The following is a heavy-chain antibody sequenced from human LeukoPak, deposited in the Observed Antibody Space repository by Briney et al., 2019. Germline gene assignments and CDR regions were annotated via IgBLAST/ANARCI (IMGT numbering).Heavy chain of an antibody. Sequence: PSETLSLTCAVSGGSINSGGYSWSWIRQPLGKGLEWIGYIYQSGSTYYNPSLKSRVTISVDTSKNQFSLRLSSVTAADTAVYYCARGLMSDYYDTSGYAPVWFDPWGQGTLVTVSS. CDR3: ARGLMSDYYDTSGYAPVWFDP. CDR1: GGSINSGGYS. D-gene: IGHD3-22*01. V-gene: IGHV4-30-2*01. CDR2: IYQSGST. J-gene: IGHJ5*02.